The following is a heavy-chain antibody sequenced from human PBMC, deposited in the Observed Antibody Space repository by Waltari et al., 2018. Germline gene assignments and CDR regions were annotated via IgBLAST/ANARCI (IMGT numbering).Heavy chain of an antibody. CDR3: ARVTPQGILWFRDRCGAFDI. Sequence: QVQLQESGSGLVKPSETLSLTCTVSGGSISSYYWSWIRQPPGKGLEWIVYIYYSRSTNYNPSLKSRVTISVDTSKNQFSLKLSSVTAADTAVYYCARVTPQGILWFRDRCGAFDIWGQGTMVTVSS. D-gene: IGHD3-10*01. V-gene: IGHV4-59*01. CDR1: GGSISSYY. J-gene: IGHJ3*02. CDR2: IYYSRST.